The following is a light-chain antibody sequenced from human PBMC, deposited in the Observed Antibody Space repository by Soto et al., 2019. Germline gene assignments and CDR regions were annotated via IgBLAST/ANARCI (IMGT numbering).Light chain of an antibody. V-gene: IGKV3-15*01. J-gene: IGKJ2*01. CDR1: QRVGSN. CDR2: DAS. CDR3: HHYNNWPPGDT. Sequence: EMVMTQSPATLSVSPGERATLSCRSSQRVGSNLAWYQQKPGQAPRLLIFDASTRASGIPARFSGGGSGTEFTLILSSLQSEDSAVYYCHHYNNWPPGDTFGQGTKLEIK.